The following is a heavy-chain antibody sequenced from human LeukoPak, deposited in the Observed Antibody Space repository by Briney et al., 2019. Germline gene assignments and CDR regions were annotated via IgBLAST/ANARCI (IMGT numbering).Heavy chain of an antibody. CDR1: GFTFDDYA. D-gene: IGHD4-17*01. CDR2: ISWNSGSI. J-gene: IGHJ4*02. Sequence: GGSLRLSCAASGFTFDDYAMHWVRQAPGKGLEWVSGISWNSGSIGYADSVKGRFTISRDNSKNTLYLQMNSLRAEDTAVYYCAKDHDDYGDFFDYWGQETLVTVSS. V-gene: IGHV3-9*01. CDR3: AKDHDDYGDFFDY.